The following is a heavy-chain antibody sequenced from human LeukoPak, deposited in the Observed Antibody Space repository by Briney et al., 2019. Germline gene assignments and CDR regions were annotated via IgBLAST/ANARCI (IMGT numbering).Heavy chain of an antibody. Sequence: PSETLSLTCAVYGGSFSGYYWSWIRQPPGKGLEWIGEINHSGSTNYNPSLKSRVTISVDTSKKYLSLKLSSVTAADTAVYYCARELVRGVIGAFDIWGQGTMVTVSS. J-gene: IGHJ3*02. CDR1: GGSFSGYY. CDR2: INHSGST. CDR3: ARELVRGVIGAFDI. V-gene: IGHV4-34*01. D-gene: IGHD3-10*01.